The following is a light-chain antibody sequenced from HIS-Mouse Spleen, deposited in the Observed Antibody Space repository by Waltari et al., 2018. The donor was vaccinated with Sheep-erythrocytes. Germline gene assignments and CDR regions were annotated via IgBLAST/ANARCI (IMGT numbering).Light chain of an antibody. Sequence: SYELTQPPSVSVSPGQTARITCSGDALPKKYAYWYQQKPGQSPVLVIYRDTKRPSGIPERFSGSNSGNTATLTISGTQAMDEADYYCQAWDSSIVVFGGGTKLTVL. CDR2: RDT. CDR1: ALPKKY. V-gene: IGLV3-1*01. J-gene: IGLJ2*01. CDR3: QAWDSSIVV.